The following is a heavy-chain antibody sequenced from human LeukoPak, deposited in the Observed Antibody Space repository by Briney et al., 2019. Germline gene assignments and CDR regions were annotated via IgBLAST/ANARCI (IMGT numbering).Heavy chain of an antibody. J-gene: IGHJ4*02. CDR2: INHSGST. CDR1: GGSFSGYY. CDR3: ARGNHPDSGSYSDFDY. Sequence: KPSETLSLTCAVYGGSFSGYYWSWIRQPPGKGLEWIGEINHSGSTNYNPSLKSRVTISVDTSKNQFSLKLSSVTAADTAVYYCARGNHPDSGSYSDFDYWGQGTLVTVSS. V-gene: IGHV4-34*01. D-gene: IGHD1-26*01.